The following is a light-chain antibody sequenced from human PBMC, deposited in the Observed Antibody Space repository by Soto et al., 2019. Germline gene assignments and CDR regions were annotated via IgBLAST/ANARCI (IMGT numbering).Light chain of an antibody. V-gene: IGKV3-20*01. CDR2: GVS. CDR1: QSLSGNY. CDR3: HHYGSSPYT. J-gene: IGKJ2*01. Sequence: IVLTQSPGTLSLSPGERATLSCSASQSLSGNYLAWYQQKPGQAPRLLIFGVSSRATGIPDRFSGSGSGTDFTLTLNRLEPEDFAVYYCHHYGSSPYTFGLGTKLEIK.